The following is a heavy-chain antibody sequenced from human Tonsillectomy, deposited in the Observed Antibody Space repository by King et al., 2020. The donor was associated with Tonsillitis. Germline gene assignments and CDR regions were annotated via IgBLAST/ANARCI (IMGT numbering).Heavy chain of an antibody. J-gene: IGHJ6*03. CDR1: GGSISSSNW. V-gene: IGHV4-4*02. D-gene: IGHD3-10*01. Sequence: QLQESGPGLVKPSGTLSLTCVVSGGSISSSNWWSWVRQPPGKGLEWIGEIYHSGITNYSPSLKSRVTISVDKSKNQFSLTLSSVTAADTAVYYCARSWFGEPYYYYYMDVWGKGTTVTVSS. CDR2: IYHSGIT. CDR3: ARSWFGEPYYYYYMDV.